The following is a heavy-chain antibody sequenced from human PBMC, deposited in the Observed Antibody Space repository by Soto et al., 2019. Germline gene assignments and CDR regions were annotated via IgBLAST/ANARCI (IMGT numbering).Heavy chain of an antibody. CDR3: SRGGSSWQPHEDY. D-gene: IGHD6-13*01. CDR2: VSAYNGNT. CDR1: GFTFTSYG. Sequence: QVQLVQSGAEVKKPGASMKVSCKASGFTFTSYGISWVRQAPGQGLEWMGWVSAYNGNTHYAQKLQGRVTMTTVTSTTTAYMELRSLRSDDTAVYYCSRGGSSWQPHEDYWCQGPLVTVSS. J-gene: IGHJ4*02. V-gene: IGHV1-18*01.